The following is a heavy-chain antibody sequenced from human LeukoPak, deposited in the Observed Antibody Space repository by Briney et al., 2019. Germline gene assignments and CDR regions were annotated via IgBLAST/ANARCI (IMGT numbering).Heavy chain of an antibody. CDR2: IIPILGIA. D-gene: IGHD2-2*02. CDR3: ARDPGCSSTSCSTDYYYYYGMDV. V-gene: IGHV1-69*10. Sequence: SVTVSCKASGGTLSSYTISWVRQAPGQGVEWMGRIIPILGIANYAQKFQGRVTITADKSTSTAYMELSILRSEDTAVYYCARDPGCSSTSCSTDYYYYYGMDVWGQGTTVTVSS. J-gene: IGHJ6*02. CDR1: GGTLSSYT.